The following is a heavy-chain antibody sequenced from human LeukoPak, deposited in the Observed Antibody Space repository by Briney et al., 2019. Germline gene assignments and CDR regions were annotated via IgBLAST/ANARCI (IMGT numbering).Heavy chain of an antibody. J-gene: IGHJ5*02. D-gene: IGHD3-9*01. Sequence: GGSLRLSCAASGFTFSSYSMNWVRQAPGKGLEWVSSISSSSSYIYYADSVKGRFTISRDNAKNSLYLRMNSLRAEDTAVYYCARAGYDILTGYTLYNWFDPWGQGTLVTVSS. CDR2: ISSSSSYI. V-gene: IGHV3-21*01. CDR3: ARAGYDILTGYTLYNWFDP. CDR1: GFTFSSYS.